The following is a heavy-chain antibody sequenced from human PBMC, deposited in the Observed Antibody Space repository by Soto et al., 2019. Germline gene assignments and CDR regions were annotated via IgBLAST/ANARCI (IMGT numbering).Heavy chain of an antibody. CDR2: ISPYTGNT. D-gene: IGHD3-16*01. V-gene: IGHV1-18*01. CDR3: VMVDNYVTPTPQDV. CDR1: GYIFVNYG. Sequence: QVQLVQSGDEVKKPGASVKVSCKASGYIFVNYGIAWVRQAPGQGLEWMGWISPYTGNTHSATKIQGRLTMTTDTSTSTAYMDLGSRTSDDTAVYYCVMVDNYVTPTPQDVWGQGTTGTVSS. J-gene: IGHJ6*02.